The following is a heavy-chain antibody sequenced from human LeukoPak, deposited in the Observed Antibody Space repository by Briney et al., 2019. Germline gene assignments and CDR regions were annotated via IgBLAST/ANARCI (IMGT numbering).Heavy chain of an antibody. CDR1: GFTFSNYG. J-gene: IGHJ4*02. V-gene: IGHV3-30*02. Sequence: PGGSLRLSRVASGFTFSNYGIHWVRQAPDKGLEWVAFIRYDGNNQYYADSVKGRFTISRDNSKNTLYLQMKSLRVEDTALYFCAKDRTGFCSSTGCYPDSWGQGTLVTVSS. D-gene: IGHD2-2*01. CDR2: IRYDGNNQ. CDR3: AKDRTGFCSSTGCYPDS.